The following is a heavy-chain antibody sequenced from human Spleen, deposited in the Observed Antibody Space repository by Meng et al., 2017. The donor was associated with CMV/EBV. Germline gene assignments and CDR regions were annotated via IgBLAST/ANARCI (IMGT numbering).Heavy chain of an antibody. J-gene: IGHJ6*02. V-gene: IGHV1-2*02. CDR2: VNAYSGGT. Sequence: ASVKVSCKTSGYTFTGYYMHWVRQSPGQGLEWLGWVNAYSGGTNYAQKFQGRVTMTRDTSISTVYMDLSSLRSEDTAMYYCARDSVRGYYYYYGMDVWGQGTTVTVSS. CDR3: ARDSVRGYYYYYGMDV. CDR1: GYTFTGYY. D-gene: IGHD3-10*01.